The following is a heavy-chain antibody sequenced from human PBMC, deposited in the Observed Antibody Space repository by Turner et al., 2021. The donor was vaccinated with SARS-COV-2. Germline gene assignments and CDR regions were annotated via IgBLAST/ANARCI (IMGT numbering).Heavy chain of an antibody. Sequence: QVQLVESGGGLVKPGGSLRRSCSASGFTFSDYYMSWIRQAPGKGLEWVSYMSSSGSTIYYADSVKGRFTISRDNAKNSLYLQMNSLRAEDTAVYYCARDWRHDFRSSIDAFDIWGQGTMVTVSS. J-gene: IGHJ3*02. CDR1: GFTFSDYY. CDR2: MSSSGSTI. V-gene: IGHV3-11*01. CDR3: ARDWRHDFRSSIDAFDI. D-gene: IGHD3-3*01.